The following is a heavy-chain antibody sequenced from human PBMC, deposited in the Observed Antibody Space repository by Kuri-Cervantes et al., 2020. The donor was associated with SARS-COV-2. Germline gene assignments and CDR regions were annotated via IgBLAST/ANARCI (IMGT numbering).Heavy chain of an antibody. Sequence: SETLSLTCTVSGGSIINSSFYWGWIRQPPGKGLEWIGNMYYSGTAYYNPSLKSRVTISVDTSKNQFSLKLSSVTAADTAVYYCARHVAYYDILTAYYDAFDIWGQGTMVTVSS. CDR2: MYYSGTA. V-gene: IGHV4-39*07. D-gene: IGHD3-9*01. CDR3: ARHVAYYDILTAYYDAFDI. CDR1: GGSIINSSFY. J-gene: IGHJ3*02.